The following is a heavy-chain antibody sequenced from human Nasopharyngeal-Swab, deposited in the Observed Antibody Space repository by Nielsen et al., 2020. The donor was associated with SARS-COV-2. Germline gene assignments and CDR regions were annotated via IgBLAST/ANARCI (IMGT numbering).Heavy chain of an antibody. CDR2: LYWDDGN. Sequence: WIRQPPGKALEWLALLYWDDGNRYNPSLKSRITITKDTSKNHVVLTMTNMDPVDTATYFCVHSTGWRLDYWGQGTLVTVSS. V-gene: IGHV2-5*02. D-gene: IGHD6-19*01. J-gene: IGHJ4*02. CDR3: VHSTGWRLDY.